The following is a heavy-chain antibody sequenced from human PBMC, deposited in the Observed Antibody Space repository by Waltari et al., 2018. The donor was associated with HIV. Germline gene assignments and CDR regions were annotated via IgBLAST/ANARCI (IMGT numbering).Heavy chain of an antibody. J-gene: IGHJ4*02. CDR2: IKQDGSEK. Sequence: EVQLVESGGGLVQPGGSLRLSCAASGFTFSSYWMSWVRQAPGKGREWVANIKQDGSEKYYVDSVKGRFTISRDNAKNSLYLQMNSLRAEDTAVYYCARVAHSGPVGYWGQGTLVTVSS. V-gene: IGHV3-7*01. CDR1: GFTFSSYW. D-gene: IGHD1-26*01. CDR3: ARVAHSGPVGY.